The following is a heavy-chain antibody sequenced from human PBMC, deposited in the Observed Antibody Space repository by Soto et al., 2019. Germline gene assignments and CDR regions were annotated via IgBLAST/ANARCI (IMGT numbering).Heavy chain of an antibody. V-gene: IGHV1-18*01. CDR3: AREGPRPYYYYGMDV. J-gene: IGHJ6*02. CDR1: GYTFSMSG. Sequence: QVQLVQSGAEVNKPGASVKVSCKSSGYTFSMSGISWVRQAPGQGLEWMGWISGYNGKTNYEQKFQDRVTMTTDTSTNLAYMELRSLRSDDTAVYYCAREGPRPYYYYGMDVWGQGTTVTVSS. CDR2: ISGYNGKT.